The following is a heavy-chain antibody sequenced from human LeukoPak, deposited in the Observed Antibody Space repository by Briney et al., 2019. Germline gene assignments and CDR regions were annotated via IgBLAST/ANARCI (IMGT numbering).Heavy chain of an antibody. J-gene: IGHJ4*02. D-gene: IGHD5-18*01. CDR1: GFTFSSYS. V-gene: IGHV3-21*01. CDR3: ARDKGIQLWPRDYFDY. Sequence: GGSLRLSCAASGFTFSSYSMNWVRQAPAKGLEWVSSISSSSSYIYYADSVKGRFTISRDNAKNSLYLQMNSLRAEDTAVYYCARDKGIQLWPRDYFDYWGQGTLVTVSS. CDR2: ISSSSSYI.